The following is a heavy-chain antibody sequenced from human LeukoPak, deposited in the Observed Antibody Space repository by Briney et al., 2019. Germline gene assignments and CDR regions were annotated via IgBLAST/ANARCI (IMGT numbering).Heavy chain of an antibody. CDR2: IYSSGST. Sequence: KPSETLSLTCTVSGGSISSYYWSWIRQPAGKGLEWIGRIYSSGSTNYNPSLKSRVTMSVDTSKNQFSLKLSSVTAADTAVYYCARGAAAGPSNPSPFFDYWGQGTLVTVSS. CDR1: GGSISSYY. V-gene: IGHV4-4*07. D-gene: IGHD6-13*01. CDR3: ARGAAAGPSNPSPFFDY. J-gene: IGHJ4*02.